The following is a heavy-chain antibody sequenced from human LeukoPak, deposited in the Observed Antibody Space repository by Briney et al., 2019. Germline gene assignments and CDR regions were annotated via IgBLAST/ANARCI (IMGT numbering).Heavy chain of an antibody. D-gene: IGHD5-18*01. V-gene: IGHV1-58*01. CDR2: IVVGSGNT. CDR3: AADLNRGYSYGYFDY. J-gene: IGHJ4*02. CDR1: GFTFTSSA. Sequence: TSVKVPCKASGFTFTSSAVQWVRQARGLRLEWIGWIVVGSGNTNYAQKFQERVTITRDMSTSTAYMELSSLRSEDTAVYYCAADLNRGYSYGYFDYWGQGTLVTVSS.